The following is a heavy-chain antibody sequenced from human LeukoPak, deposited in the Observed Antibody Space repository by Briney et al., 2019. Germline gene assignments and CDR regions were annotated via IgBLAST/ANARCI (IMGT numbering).Heavy chain of an antibody. D-gene: IGHD3-22*01. CDR3: ARHGIDNYDSSGYSSWLDP. CDR2: IYYSGNT. J-gene: IGHJ5*02. V-gene: IGHV4-39*01. CDR1: GDSMRRSSYY. Sequence: SETLSLTCTVSGDSMRRSSYYWGWIRQSPGKGLEWIASIYYSGNTFHNPSLKSRVSISVDKSKNQFSMKLSSVTAADTAVYYCARHGIDNYDSSGYSSWLDPWGQGTLVTISS.